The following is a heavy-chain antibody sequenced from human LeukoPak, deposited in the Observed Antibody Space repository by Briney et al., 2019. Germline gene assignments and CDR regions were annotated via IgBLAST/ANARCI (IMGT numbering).Heavy chain of an antibody. V-gene: IGHV3-30*02. J-gene: IGHJ6*02. CDR1: GFTFSTYG. CDR2: IRFDENDK. CDR3: AKAGLAYYYDSSGYYYGMDV. Sequence: PGGSLRLSCAASGFTFSTYGMHWVRQTPGEGLEWVTFIRFDENDKYYADSVKGRFTISRDNSKNTLYLQMNSLRAEDTAVYYCAKAGLAYYYDSSGYYYGMDVWGQGTTVTVSS. D-gene: IGHD3-22*01.